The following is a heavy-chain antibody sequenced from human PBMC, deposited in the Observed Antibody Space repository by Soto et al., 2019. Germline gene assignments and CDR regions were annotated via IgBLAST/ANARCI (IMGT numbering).Heavy chain of an antibody. Sequence: PSETLSLTGTVSGGSISSGGYYWSRIRQHPGKGLEWIGYIYYSGSTYYNPSLKSRVTISVDTSKNQFSLKLSSVTAADTAVYYCASYYDFWSGYNFGSPGNWFDPWGQGTLVTVSS. CDR3: ASYYDFWSGYNFGSPGNWFDP. CDR1: GGSISSGGYY. J-gene: IGHJ5*02. V-gene: IGHV4-31*03. D-gene: IGHD3-3*01. CDR2: IYYSGST.